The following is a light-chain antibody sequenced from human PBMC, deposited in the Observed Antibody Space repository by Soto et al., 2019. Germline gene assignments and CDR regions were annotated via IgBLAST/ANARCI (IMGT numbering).Light chain of an antibody. V-gene: IGLV2-14*03. CDR3: SSYTSISTDV. CDR2: DVS. CDR1: SSDVGGYDF. J-gene: IGLJ1*01. Sequence: QSALTQPASVSGSPGQSITISCTGTSSDVGGYDFVSWYQHHPGKAPRLMIYDVSHRPSGVSDRFSASKSGNTASLTISGLLGEDEADYYCSSYTSISTDVFGTGTKLTVL.